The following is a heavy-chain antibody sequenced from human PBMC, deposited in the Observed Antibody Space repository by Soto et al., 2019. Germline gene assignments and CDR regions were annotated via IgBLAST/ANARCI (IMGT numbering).Heavy chain of an antibody. Sequence: ASVKVSCKASGYTFTGYYMHWVRQAPGQGLEWMGWINPNSGGTNYAQRFQGWVTMTRDTSISTAYMELSRLRSDDTAVYYCARDGGRSRATRVTTFYYSYYGRDVGGQGTTATV. CDR1: GYTFTGYY. CDR2: INPNSGGT. J-gene: IGHJ6*02. CDR3: ARDGGRSRATRVTTFYYSYYGRDV. V-gene: IGHV1-2*04. D-gene: IGHD4-17*01.